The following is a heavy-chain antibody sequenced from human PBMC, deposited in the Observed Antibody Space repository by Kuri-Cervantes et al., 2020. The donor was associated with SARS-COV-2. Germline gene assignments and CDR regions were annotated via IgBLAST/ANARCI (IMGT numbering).Heavy chain of an antibody. V-gene: IGHV3-43D*03. J-gene: IGHJ4*02. CDR2: ISWDGGST. CDR3: ATGVNHGGLTIFGVVIPPFDY. D-gene: IGHD3-3*01. Sequence: GESLKISCAASGFTFDDYAMHRVRQAPGKGLEWASLISWDGGSTYYADSVKGRFTISRDNSKNSLYLQMNSLRAEDTAVYYCATGVNHGGLTIFGVVIPPFDYWGQGTLVTVSS. CDR1: GFTFDDYA.